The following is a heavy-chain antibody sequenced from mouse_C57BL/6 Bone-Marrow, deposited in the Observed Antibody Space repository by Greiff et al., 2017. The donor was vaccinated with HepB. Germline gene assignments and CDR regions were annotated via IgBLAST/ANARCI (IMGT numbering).Heavy chain of an antibody. CDR3: AREDYYGSSYWYFDV. Sequence: EVNLVESEGGLVQPGSSMKLSCTASGFTFSDYYMAWVRQVPEKGLEWVANINYDGSSTYYLDSLKSRFIISRDNAENILYLQMSSLKSEDTATYYCAREDYYGSSYWYFDVWGTGTTVTVSS. CDR1: GFTFSDYY. CDR2: INYDGSST. D-gene: IGHD1-1*01. J-gene: IGHJ1*03. V-gene: IGHV5-16*01.